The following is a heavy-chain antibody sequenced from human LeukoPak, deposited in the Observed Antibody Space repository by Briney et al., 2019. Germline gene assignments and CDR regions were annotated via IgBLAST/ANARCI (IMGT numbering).Heavy chain of an antibody. V-gene: IGHV3-30*15. CDR2: FSSNGITT. J-gene: IGHJ2*01. CDR1: GFIFSSYT. Sequence: GGSLRLSCEASGFIFSSYTMHWVRQAPGKGLEWVAVFSSNGITTYYADSVKGRFTISRDNSKNTLYLQLSSLRIEDTAVYYCARGPPGGGWYFDLWGRGTLVTVSS. D-gene: IGHD1-26*01. CDR3: ARGPPGGGWYFDL.